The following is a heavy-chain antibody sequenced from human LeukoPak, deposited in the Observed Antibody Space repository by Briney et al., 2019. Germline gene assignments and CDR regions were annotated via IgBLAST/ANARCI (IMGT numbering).Heavy chain of an antibody. CDR1: GGSISSSSYY. V-gene: IGHV4-39*01. CDR3: ARQGAVAGWFDP. Sequence: SETLSLTCTVSGGSISSSSYYWGWIRQPPGKGLEWIGNIYYSGSTYYNPSLKSRVTISVDTSKNQFSLKLSSVTAADTAVYYCARQGAVAGWFDPWGQGTLVTVSS. D-gene: IGHD6-19*01. CDR2: IYYSGST. J-gene: IGHJ5*02.